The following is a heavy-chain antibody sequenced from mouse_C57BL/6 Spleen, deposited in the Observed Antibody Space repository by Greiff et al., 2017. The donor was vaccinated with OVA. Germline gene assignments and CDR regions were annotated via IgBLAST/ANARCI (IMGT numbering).Heavy chain of an antibody. J-gene: IGHJ2*01. CDR2: IYPGSGST. V-gene: IGHV1-55*01. CDR3: ARWPITTVVEDYFDY. D-gene: IGHD1-1*01. Sequence: QVQLQQPGAELVKPGASVKMSCKASGYTFTSYWITWVKQRPGLGLEWIGDIYPGSGSTNYNEKFKSKATLTVDTSSSTAYMQLSSLTSEDSAVYYCARWPITTVVEDYFDYWGQGTTLTVSS. CDR1: GYTFTSYW.